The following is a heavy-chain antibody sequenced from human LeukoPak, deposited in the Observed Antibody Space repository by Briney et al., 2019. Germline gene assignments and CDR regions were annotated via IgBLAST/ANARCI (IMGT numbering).Heavy chain of an antibody. J-gene: IGHJ5*02. V-gene: IGHV1-24*01. D-gene: IGHD2-2*01. CDR3: AIGYCNSTTCATFDP. CDR1: GYTLNELS. CDR2: FDPEDRET. Sequence: ASVKVSCKVSGYTLNELSMHWVRQAPGKGLQWMGSFDPEDRETIYAQKFQGRVTMTEDTSTDTAYMELSSLRFEDTAVYYCAIGYCNSTTCATFDPRGQGTLVTVSS.